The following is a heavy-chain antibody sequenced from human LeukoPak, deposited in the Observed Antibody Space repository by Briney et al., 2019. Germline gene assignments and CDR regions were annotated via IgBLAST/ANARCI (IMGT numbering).Heavy chain of an antibody. D-gene: IGHD4-11*01. CDR2: IKQDGSDK. J-gene: IGHJ6*03. V-gene: IGHV3-7*01. CDR3: AREKGNYDGYYNYYMDV. Sequence: GGSLRLSCAASGFTFSNYWMNWVRQAPGKGLEWIANIKQDGSDKYYVDSVKGRFTISRDNAKNSLYLQMNSLRAEDTAVYYCAREKGNYDGYYNYYMDVWGKGTTVTVSS. CDR1: GFTFSNYW.